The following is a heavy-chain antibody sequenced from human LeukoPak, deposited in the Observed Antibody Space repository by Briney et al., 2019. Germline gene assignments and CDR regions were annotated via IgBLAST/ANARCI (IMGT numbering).Heavy chain of an antibody. Sequence: GGSLRLSCAASGFTFSSYAMHWVRQAPGKGLEWVAVISYDGSNKYYADSVKGRFTISRDNSKNTLYLQMNSLRAEDTAVYYCAKTPSSIEYYYMDVWGKGTTVTVSS. V-gene: IGHV3-30-3*02. J-gene: IGHJ6*03. CDR3: AKTPSSIEYYYMDV. CDR1: GFTFSSYA. D-gene: IGHD6-13*01. CDR2: ISYDGSNK.